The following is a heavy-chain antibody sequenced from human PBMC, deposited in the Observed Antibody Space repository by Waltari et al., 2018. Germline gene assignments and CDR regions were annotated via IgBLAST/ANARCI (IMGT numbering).Heavy chain of an antibody. CDR2: FEPEDGET. CDR1: GYTLTELS. D-gene: IGHD6-6*01. CDR3: TTLGGLWGQRVRAEYFQH. V-gene: IGHV1-24*01. J-gene: IGHJ1*01. Sequence: QVQLVQSGAEVKKPGASVKVSCKVSGYTLTELSMHWVRQAPGKGLEWMGGFEPEDGETSYAQKFQSSVTTTEDTPTDTAYMELSSLRSEDTAVYYCTTLGGLWGQRVRAEYFQHWGQGTLVTVSS.